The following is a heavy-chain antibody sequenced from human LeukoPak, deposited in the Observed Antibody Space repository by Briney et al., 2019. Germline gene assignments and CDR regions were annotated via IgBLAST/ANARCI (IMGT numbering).Heavy chain of an antibody. CDR2: IYHSGST. CDR3: ASRAGYGDYARYYYYGMDV. CDR1: GGSISSSNW. D-gene: IGHD4-17*01. J-gene: IGHJ6*02. V-gene: IGHV4-4*02. Sequence: SETLSLTCAVSGGSISSSNWWSWVRQPPGKGLGWIGEIYHSGSTNYNPSLKSRVTISVDKSKNQFSLKLSSVTAADTAVYYCASRAGYGDYARYYYYGMDVWGQGTTVTVSS.